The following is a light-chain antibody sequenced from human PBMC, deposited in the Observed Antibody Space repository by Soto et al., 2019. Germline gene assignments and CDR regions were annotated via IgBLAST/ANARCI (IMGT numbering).Light chain of an antibody. Sequence: EIVLTQSPATLSVSPGERATLPFRASQSVDSSLAWYQQTPGQAPRLLIHGASTRAPGVPARFSGSGSGTEFTLTISSLQSEDFAVYYCQQYYKWPRTFGQGTKVDIK. CDR1: QSVDSS. J-gene: IGKJ1*01. V-gene: IGKV3-15*01. CDR2: GAS. CDR3: QQYYKWPRT.